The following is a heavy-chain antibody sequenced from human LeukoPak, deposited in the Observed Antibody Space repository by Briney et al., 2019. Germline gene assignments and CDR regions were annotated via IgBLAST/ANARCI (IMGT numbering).Heavy chain of an antibody. CDR3: TTSFNDIVVMVYALGVDNIFDY. CDR2: IKSKTDGGTT. D-gene: IGHD2-8*01. J-gene: IGHJ4*02. Sequence: GGSLRLSCAASGFIFSKAWMSWVRQAPGKGLEWVGRIKSKTDGGTTDYAAPEKGSFTISRDDSKNTLYLKMNSLKTQDTPVYYCTTSFNDIVVMVYALGVDNIFDYWGRGTLVTVSS. CDR1: GFIFSKAW. V-gene: IGHV3-15*01.